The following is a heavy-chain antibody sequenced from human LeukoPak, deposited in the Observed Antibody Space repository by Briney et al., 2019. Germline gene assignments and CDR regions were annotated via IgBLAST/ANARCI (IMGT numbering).Heavy chain of an antibody. CDR1: GGSISSYY. J-gene: IGHJ4*02. V-gene: IGHV4-59*08. CDR2: IYYSGST. D-gene: IGHD6-13*01. Sequence: SETLSLTCTVSGGSISSYYWSWIRQPPGKGLEWIGYIYYSGSTNYNPSLKSRVTTSVDTSKNQFSLKLSSVTAADTAVYYCARQIAAAGMLDYWGQGTLVTVSS. CDR3: ARQIAAAGMLDY.